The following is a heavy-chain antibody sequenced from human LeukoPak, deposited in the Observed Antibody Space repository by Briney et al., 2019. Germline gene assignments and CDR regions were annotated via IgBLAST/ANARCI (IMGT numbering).Heavy chain of an antibody. J-gene: IGHJ4*02. CDR3: ARVGNYYGSGYFDY. Sequence: SETLSLTCTVSGGSISNKYWSWIRQPPGKGLEWIGYIYYSGSTNYNPSLKSRVTISVDTSKNQFSLKLSSVTAADTAVYYCARVGNYYGSGYFDYWGQGTLVTVSS. V-gene: IGHV4-59*01. CDR2: IYYSGST. CDR1: GGSISNKY. D-gene: IGHD3-10*01.